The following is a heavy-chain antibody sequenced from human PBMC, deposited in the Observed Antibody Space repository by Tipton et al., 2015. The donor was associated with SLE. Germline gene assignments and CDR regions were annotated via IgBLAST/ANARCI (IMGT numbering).Heavy chain of an antibody. CDR2: ISYDGSNK. CDR3: AKSATGEADI. D-gene: IGHD7-27*01. V-gene: IGHV3-30*18. CDR1: GFTFSSYW. Sequence: RSLRLSCAASGFTFSSYWMNWVRQAPGKGLEWVAVISYDGSNKYYADSVKGRFTISRDNSKNTLYLQMNSLRAEDTAVYYCAKSATGEADIWGQGTMVTVSS. J-gene: IGHJ3*02.